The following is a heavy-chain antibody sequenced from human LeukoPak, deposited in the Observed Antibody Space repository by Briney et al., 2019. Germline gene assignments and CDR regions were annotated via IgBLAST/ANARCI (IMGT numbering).Heavy chain of an antibody. Sequence: SETLSLTCAVYGGSFSGYYWSWIRQPPGKGLEWIGEINHSGSTNYNPSLKSRVTISVDTSKNQFSLKLSSVTAADTAVYYCARAGWLTFDIWGQGTMVTVSS. D-gene: IGHD5-12*01. CDR3: ARAGWLTFDI. CDR2: INHSGST. J-gene: IGHJ3*02. V-gene: IGHV4-34*01. CDR1: GGSFSGYY.